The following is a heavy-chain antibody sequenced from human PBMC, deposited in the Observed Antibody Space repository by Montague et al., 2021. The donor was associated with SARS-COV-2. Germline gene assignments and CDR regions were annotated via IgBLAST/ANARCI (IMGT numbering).Heavy chain of an antibody. V-gene: IGHV4-4*07. Sequence: SETLSLTCAVSGASITGFSWSWVRQPAGKELEWIGRVTTSGTTNYSPSLRSRVTMSVDTSKNQFSLNLNSVTAADTAIYYCARTPTRPLSLDSWGQGTLVTVSS. J-gene: IGHJ4*02. CDR2: VTTSGTT. D-gene: IGHD6-6*01. CDR3: ARTPTRPLSLDS. CDR1: GASITGFS.